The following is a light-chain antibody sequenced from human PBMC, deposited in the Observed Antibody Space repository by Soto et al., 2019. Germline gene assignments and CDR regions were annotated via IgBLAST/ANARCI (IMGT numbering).Light chain of an antibody. J-gene: IGKJ4*01. CDR3: QQYDHRLT. Sequence: DIQMTQSPSSLSASVGDRVTITCQASQDIKNYLNWYQQKPGKAPKLLIYDASNLERGVPLRFSGSGSGTDFTFTISSLQPEDVGTYYCQQYDHRLTFGGGTKVEIK. CDR1: QDIKNY. CDR2: DAS. V-gene: IGKV1-33*01.